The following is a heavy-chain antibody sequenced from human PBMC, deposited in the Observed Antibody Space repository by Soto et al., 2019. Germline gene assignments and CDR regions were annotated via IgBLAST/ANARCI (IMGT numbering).Heavy chain of an antibody. CDR1: GFTFSGSA. J-gene: IGHJ4*02. CDR2: IRSKPNNYAT. V-gene: IGHV3-73*01. Sequence: EVQLVESGGGLVQPGGSLKLSCAASGFTFSGSAMHWVRQASGKGLEWVGRIRSKPNNYATAYAASVQGRFTISRDDSKNTAYLQMNGLEAEDAAVYYCTRHTSDYWGRGTLVTVS. CDR3: TRHTSDY.